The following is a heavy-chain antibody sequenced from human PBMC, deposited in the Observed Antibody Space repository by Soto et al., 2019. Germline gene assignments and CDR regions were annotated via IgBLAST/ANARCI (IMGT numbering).Heavy chain of an antibody. CDR1: GGSISTINW. Sequence: PSETLSLTCAVSGGSISTINWWTWVRQPPGKGLDWIGEIYQTGSTSYNPSLESRVTISIDKSKNQFSLKLRSVTAADTAVYYCARVSSSSAFGMDVWGQGTTVT. J-gene: IGHJ6*02. V-gene: IGHV4-4*02. CDR3: ARVSSSSAFGMDV. D-gene: IGHD6-6*01. CDR2: IYQTGST.